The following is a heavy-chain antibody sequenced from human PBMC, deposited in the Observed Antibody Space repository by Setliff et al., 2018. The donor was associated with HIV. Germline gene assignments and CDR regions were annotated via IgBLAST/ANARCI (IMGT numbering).Heavy chain of an antibody. CDR2: IRYDGSNK. D-gene: IGHD7-27*01. J-gene: IGHJ4*02. CDR1: GFTFSSYG. Sequence: LRLSCAASGFTFSSYGMHWVRQAPGKGLEWVAFIRYDGSNKYYADSVKGRFTISRDISRNTLYLQMNSLRAEDTAVYYCAKDLNWGFDYWGQGTLVTVSS. CDR3: AKDLNWGFDY. V-gene: IGHV3-30*02.